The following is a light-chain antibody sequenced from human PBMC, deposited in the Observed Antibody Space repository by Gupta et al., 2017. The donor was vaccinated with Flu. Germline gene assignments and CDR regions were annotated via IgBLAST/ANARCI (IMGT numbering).Light chain of an antibody. J-gene: IGKJ5*01. CDR2: DAS. CDR1: QSVGSY. Sequence: EIVLTQSPATLSLSPGERATLSCRASQSVGSYLGWYRQKPGQAPRLLIYDASNRATGIPARFSGSGSGTDFTLTISSREPEDVAVYYCQKRSNWGSITFGQGTRLEIK. V-gene: IGKV3-11*01. CDR3: QKRSNWGSIT.